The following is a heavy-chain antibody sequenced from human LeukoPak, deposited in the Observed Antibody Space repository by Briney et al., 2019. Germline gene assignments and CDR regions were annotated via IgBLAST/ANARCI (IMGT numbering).Heavy chain of an antibody. V-gene: IGHV4-59*01. D-gene: IGHD6-19*01. CDR1: GGSISTYY. Sequence: SETLSLTCNVSGGSISTYYWSWIRQPPGKGLEWIGYLYYSGSTDYNPSLKSRVTMSVDTSKNQFSLRLSSVTAADTAVFYCARARYSSAWYIDYWGQGTLVTVSS. CDR2: LYYSGST. J-gene: IGHJ4*02. CDR3: ARARYSSAWYIDY.